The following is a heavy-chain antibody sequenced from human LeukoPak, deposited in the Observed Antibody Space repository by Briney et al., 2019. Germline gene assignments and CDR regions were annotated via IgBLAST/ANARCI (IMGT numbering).Heavy chain of an antibody. V-gene: IGHV4-61*02. CDR3: ARQGDYYDSSGYL. J-gene: IGHJ5*02. CDR1: GASITSGYYY. CDR2: VFSGGST. D-gene: IGHD3-22*01. Sequence: PSQTLSLTCTLSGASITSGYYYWNWIRQPAGKGLEWIGRVFSGGSTIYPPSLKSRVTISVDTSKNQFSLKLSSVTAADTAVYYCARQGDYYDSSGYLWGQGTLVTVSS.